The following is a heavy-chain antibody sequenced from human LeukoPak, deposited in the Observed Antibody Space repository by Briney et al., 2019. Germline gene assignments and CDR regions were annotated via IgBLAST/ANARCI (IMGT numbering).Heavy chain of an antibody. J-gene: IGHJ4*02. V-gene: IGHV3-73*01. CDR1: GFTFSGSA. Sequence: GGSLRLSCAASGFTFSGSAMHWVRQASGKGLEWVGRIRSRANSYATAYAASVRGRFTISRADSKNTAYLQMNSLKTEDTAVYYCTTSKVEYSSSWYAASDYWGQGTLVTVSS. CDR2: IRSRANSYAT. D-gene: IGHD6-13*01. CDR3: TTSKVEYSSSWYAASDY.